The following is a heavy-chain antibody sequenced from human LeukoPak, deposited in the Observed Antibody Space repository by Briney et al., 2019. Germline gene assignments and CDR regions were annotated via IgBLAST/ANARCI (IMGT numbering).Heavy chain of an antibody. D-gene: IGHD6-13*01. J-gene: IGHJ4*02. CDR2: IIPILGIA. CDR3: ARVGGIAAAEFLDY. Sequence: GASVKVSCKASGGTFSSYAISWVRQAPGQGLEWMGRIIPILGIANYAQKFQGRVTITADKSTSTAYMELSSLRSEDTAVYYCARVGGIAAAEFLDYWGQGTLVTVSS. V-gene: IGHV1-69*04. CDR1: GGTFSSYA.